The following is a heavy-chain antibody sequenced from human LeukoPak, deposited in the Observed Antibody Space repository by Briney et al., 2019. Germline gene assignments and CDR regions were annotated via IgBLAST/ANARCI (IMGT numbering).Heavy chain of an antibody. J-gene: IGHJ6*03. V-gene: IGHV3-48*01. CDR2: ISFGSRTI. D-gene: IGHD1-14*01. CDR1: GFTFSNYS. Sequence: GGSLRLSCAASGFTFSNYSMNWVRQAPGKGLEWVSYISFGSRTIYYADSVKGRFTISRDNGENSLYLQMNSLRAEDTAVYFCARVPGRGDGGYYYYYMDVWGKGTTVTVSS. CDR3: ARVPGRGDGGYYYYYMDV.